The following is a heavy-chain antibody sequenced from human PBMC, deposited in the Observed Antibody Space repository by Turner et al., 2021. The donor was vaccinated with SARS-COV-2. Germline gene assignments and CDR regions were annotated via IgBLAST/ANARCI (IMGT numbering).Heavy chain of an antibody. V-gene: IGHV3-30*04. Sequence: QVQLVESGGGVVQPGRSLRLSCAASGFTFSSYDMHWVRQAPGKGLEWVALMSHDGSNKYYADSVKGRFTISRDNSKNTLYLQMNSLRAEDTAVYYCARDLGGGMDVWGQGTTVTVSS. CDR3: ARDLGGGMDV. D-gene: IGHD3-16*01. CDR1: GFTFSSYD. J-gene: IGHJ6*02. CDR2: MSHDGSNK.